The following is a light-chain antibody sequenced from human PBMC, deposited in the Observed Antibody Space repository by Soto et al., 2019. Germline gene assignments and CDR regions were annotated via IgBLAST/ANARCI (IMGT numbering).Light chain of an antibody. CDR1: SSDDGTYNY. J-gene: IGLJ2*01. CDR2: DVS. Sequence: QAVVTQPRSVSGPPGQSVSISCSGTSSDDGTYNYVSWYQQHPGKAPKLMIYDVSKRPSGVPDRFSGSKSGNTASLTISGLQAEDEADYYCCSYAGGYTHAVFGGGTKLTVL. V-gene: IGLV2-11*01. CDR3: CSYAGGYTHAV.